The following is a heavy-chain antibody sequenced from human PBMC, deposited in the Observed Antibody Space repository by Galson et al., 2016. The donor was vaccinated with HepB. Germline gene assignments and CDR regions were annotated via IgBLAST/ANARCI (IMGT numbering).Heavy chain of an antibody. D-gene: IGHD5/OR15-5a*01. CDR3: AREKSLSGYYYYYGMDV. CDR2: ISSSSTFT. Sequence: LRLSCAASGFTFSSYSMNWVRQAPGKGLEWVSSISSSSTFTYFADSVKGRFTISRDNSRNSLYFQLDSLRAEDTAVYYCAREKSLSGYYYYYGMDVWGQGTTVTVSS. J-gene: IGHJ6*02. CDR1: GFTFSSYS. V-gene: IGHV3-21*01.